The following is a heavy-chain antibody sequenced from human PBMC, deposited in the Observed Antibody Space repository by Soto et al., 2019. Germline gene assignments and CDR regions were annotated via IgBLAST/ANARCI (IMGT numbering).Heavy chain of an antibody. J-gene: IGHJ5*02. V-gene: IGHV3-73*02. Sequence: EVQLVESGEGLVQPGGSLKLSCAASGFTFRGSAMHWVRQASGKGLEWVGRIRSKANSYATAYAASVKGRFTISRDDSKNTAYLQMNSLKTEDTAVYYCTSRGIAAAGAWGQGTLVTVSS. CDR2: IRSKANSYAT. D-gene: IGHD6-13*01. CDR3: TSRGIAAAGA. CDR1: GFTFRGSA.